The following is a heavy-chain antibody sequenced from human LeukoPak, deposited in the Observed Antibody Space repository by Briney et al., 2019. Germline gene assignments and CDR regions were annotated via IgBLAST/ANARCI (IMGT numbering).Heavy chain of an antibody. CDR3: AKDLRPPSYGALDF. CDR1: GFSFSSYA. J-gene: IGHJ4*02. CDR2: ISGSGGNT. V-gene: IGHV3-23*01. Sequence: GGSLRLSCAASGFSFSSYAMSWVRQAPGKGLEWVSIISGSGGNTYYADSVKGRFTISRDNSKNTLFLQMNSLRGEDTAVYYCAKDLRPPSYGALDFWGQGTLVTVSS. D-gene: IGHD4-17*01.